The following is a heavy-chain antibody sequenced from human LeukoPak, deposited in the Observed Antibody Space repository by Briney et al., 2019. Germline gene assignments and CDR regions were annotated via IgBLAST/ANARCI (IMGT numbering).Heavy chain of an antibody. CDR3: ARGRRPRITIFGVVIGYYYDSSGYLVEDYYMDV. CDR1: GGSLSSYY. D-gene: IGHD3-22*01. Sequence: SETLSLTCTVSGGSLSSYYWSWIRQPPGKGLEWIGYIYYSGSTNYNPSLKSRVTISVDTSKNQFSLKLSSVTAADTAVYYCARGRRPRITIFGVVIGYYYDSSGYLVEDYYMDVWGKGTTVTVSS. J-gene: IGHJ6*03. V-gene: IGHV4-59*01. CDR2: IYYSGST.